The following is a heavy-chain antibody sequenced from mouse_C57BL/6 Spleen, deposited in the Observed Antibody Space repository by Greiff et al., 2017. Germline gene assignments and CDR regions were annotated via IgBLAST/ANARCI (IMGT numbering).Heavy chain of an antibody. Sequence: EVHLVESGGGLVKPGGSLKLSCAASGFTFSDYGMHWFRQAPEKGLEWVAYISSGSSTIYSADTVKGRFTISRDNAKNTLVLQMASLRSEDTAMYYCARPRYMDYWGQGTSVTVSS. J-gene: IGHJ4*01. CDR1: GFTFSDYG. CDR2: ISSGSSTI. V-gene: IGHV5-17*01. D-gene: IGHD1-1*01. CDR3: ARPRYMDY.